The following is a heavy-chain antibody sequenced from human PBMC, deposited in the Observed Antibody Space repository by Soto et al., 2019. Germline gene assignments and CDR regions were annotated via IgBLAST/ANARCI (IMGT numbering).Heavy chain of an antibody. Sequence: QLQLQESGSGLVKPSQTLSLTCAVSGDSFSSGGYSWSWIRQPPGKGLEWFGYISNSGSTYYNPSLKSRVTIAVDRSKNQFSLKLSSVTAADTAVYYCSRVGYDSSGFDYWGQGTLVTVSS. J-gene: IGHJ4*02. D-gene: IGHD3-22*01. V-gene: IGHV4-30-2*01. CDR3: SRVGYDSSGFDY. CDR1: GDSFSSGGYS. CDR2: ISNSGST.